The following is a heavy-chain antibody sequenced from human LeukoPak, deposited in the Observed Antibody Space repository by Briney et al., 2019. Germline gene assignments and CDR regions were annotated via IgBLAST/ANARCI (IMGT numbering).Heavy chain of an antibody. CDR1: GGTFSSYA. CDR3: ARVHYDILTGYHDY. D-gene: IGHD3-9*01. CDR2: IIPIFGTA. Sequence: SVKVSCKASGGTFSSYAISWVRQAPGQGLEWMGGIIPIFGTANYAQKFQGRVTITADESTSTAYMELSSLRSEDTAVYYCARVHYDILTGYHDYWGQGILVTVSS. J-gene: IGHJ4*02. V-gene: IGHV1-69*13.